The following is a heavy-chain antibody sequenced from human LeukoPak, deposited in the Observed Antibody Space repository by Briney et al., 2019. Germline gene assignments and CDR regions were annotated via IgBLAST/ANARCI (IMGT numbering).Heavy chain of an antibody. D-gene: IGHD6-6*01. J-gene: IGHJ4*02. V-gene: IGHV3-74*03. CDR2: ISGDGSST. CDR1: GFTFRNHW. CDR3: ARDQRVTGRPDIDY. Sequence: TGGSLRLSCAASGFTFRNHWVHWVRHTPGKGLVWVSRISGDGSSTTYADSVKGRFTISRDNAKNTLYLQMNNLRAEDTAMYYCARDQRVTGRPDIDYWGQGTLVIVSS.